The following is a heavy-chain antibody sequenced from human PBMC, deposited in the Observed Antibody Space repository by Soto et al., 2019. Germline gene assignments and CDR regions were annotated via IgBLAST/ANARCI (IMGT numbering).Heavy chain of an antibody. CDR1: GGSFSGYY. J-gene: IGHJ5*02. CDR2: INHSGST. V-gene: IGHV4-34*01. Sequence: SETLSLTCAVYGGSFSGYYWSWIRQPPGKGLEWIGEINHSGSTNYNPSLKSRVTISVDTSKNQFSLKLSSVTAADTAVYYCARATVVVPAAKGYYDFWSGPTGNWFDPWGQGTLVTVSS. CDR3: ARATVVVPAAKGYYDFWSGPTGNWFDP. D-gene: IGHD3-3*01.